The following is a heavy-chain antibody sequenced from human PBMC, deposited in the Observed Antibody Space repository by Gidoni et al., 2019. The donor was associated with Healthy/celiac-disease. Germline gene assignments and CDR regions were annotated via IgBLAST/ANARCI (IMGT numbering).Heavy chain of an antibody. CDR3: ARAVKYSSGWYRVSWFDP. CDR2: INHSGST. D-gene: IGHD6-19*01. CDR1: GGSFSGYY. J-gene: IGHJ5*02. V-gene: IGHV4-34*01. Sequence: QVQLQQWGAGLLKPSETLSLTCAVYGGSFSGYYWSWIRQPPGKGLEWIGEINHSGSTNYNPSLKSRVTISVDTSKNQFSLKLSSVTAADTAVYYCARAVKYSSGWYRVSWFDPWGQGTLVTVSS.